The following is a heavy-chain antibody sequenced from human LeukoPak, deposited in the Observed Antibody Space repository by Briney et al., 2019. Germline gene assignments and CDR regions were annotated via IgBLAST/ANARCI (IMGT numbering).Heavy chain of an antibody. V-gene: IGHV3-43*02. Sequence: PGKGLEWFSLISGDCGSTYYADSVKGRITISRDNSNNSLYLQMNSLRTEDTALYYCARYGSGSYYYYYGMDVWGQGTTVTVS. D-gene: IGHD3-10*01. CDR3: ARYGSGSYYYYYGMDV. J-gene: IGHJ6*01. CDR2: ISGDCGST.